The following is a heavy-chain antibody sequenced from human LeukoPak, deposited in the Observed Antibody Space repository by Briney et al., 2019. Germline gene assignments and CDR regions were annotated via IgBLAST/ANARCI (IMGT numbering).Heavy chain of an antibody. J-gene: IGHJ6*02. CDR1: GYSFTSYW. D-gene: IGHD3-10*01. V-gene: IGHV5-51*01. CDR2: IYPGDSDT. CDR3: ATSTYYYGSGSYYPGYYYGMDV. Sequence: GESLKISCKGSGYSFTSYWIGWVRQMPGKGLEWMGIIYPGDSDTRYSPSFQGQVTISADKSISTAYLQWSSLKASDTAMYYCATSTYYYGSGSYYPGYYYGMDVWGQGTTVTVS.